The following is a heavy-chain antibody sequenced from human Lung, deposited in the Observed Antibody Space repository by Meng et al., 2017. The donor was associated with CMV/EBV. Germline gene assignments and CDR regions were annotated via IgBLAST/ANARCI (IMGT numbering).Heavy chain of an antibody. J-gene: IGHJ6*02. CDR2: ISAYNGRT. CDR1: GYTFISYG. Sequence: ASVXVSXKASGYTFISYGISWVRQAPGQGLEWMGWISAYNGRTNYAQKFQGRVTMTTDTSTNTAYTELRSLRSDDTAVYFCARGGYSDYDVRGSDYYYGMDVWGQGTXVTVYS. CDR3: ARGGYSDYDVRGSDYYYGMDV. V-gene: IGHV1-18*01. D-gene: IGHD5-12*01.